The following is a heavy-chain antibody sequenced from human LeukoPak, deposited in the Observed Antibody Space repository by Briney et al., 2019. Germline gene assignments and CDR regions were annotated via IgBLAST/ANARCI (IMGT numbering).Heavy chain of an antibody. CDR2: IIPILGIA. V-gene: IGHV1-69*04. Sequence: SVKVSCKASGGTFSSYTISWVRQASGQGLEWMGRIIPILGIANYAQKFQGRVTITAGKSTSTAYMELSSLRSEDTAVYYCARDHYCGGDCYWFDYWGQGTLVTVSS. CDR3: ARDHYCGGDCYWFDY. CDR1: GGTFSSYT. J-gene: IGHJ4*02. D-gene: IGHD2-21*01.